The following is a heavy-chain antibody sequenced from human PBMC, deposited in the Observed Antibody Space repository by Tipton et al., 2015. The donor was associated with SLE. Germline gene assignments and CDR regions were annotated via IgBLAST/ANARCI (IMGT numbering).Heavy chain of an antibody. CDR1: GGSISSYY. J-gene: IGHJ6*03. CDR2: IYYTGST. Sequence: TLSLTCTVSGGSISSYYWSWIRQPPGKGLEWIGYIYYTGSTKFNPSLKSRVSISLDTSKNQFSLKLSSVTAADTAVYYCARLLGPQEGVQGVINEVDYYMDVWGKETTVTVSS. D-gene: IGHD3-10*01. CDR3: ARLLGPQEGVQGVINEVDYYMDV. V-gene: IGHV4-59*08.